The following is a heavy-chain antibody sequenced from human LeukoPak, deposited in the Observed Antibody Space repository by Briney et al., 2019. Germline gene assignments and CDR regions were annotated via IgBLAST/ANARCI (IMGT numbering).Heavy chain of an antibody. CDR3: ARDTYYYDSSGYPYFDY. J-gene: IGHJ4*02. V-gene: IGHV4-38-2*02. CDR1: GYSISSGYY. CDR2: IYHSGST. D-gene: IGHD3-22*01. Sequence: SETLSLTCAVSGYSISSGYYWGWIRQPPGKGLEWIGSIYHSGSTYYNPSLKSRVTISVDTSKNQFSLKLSSVTAADTAVYYCARDTYYYDSSGYPYFDYWGQGTLVTVSS.